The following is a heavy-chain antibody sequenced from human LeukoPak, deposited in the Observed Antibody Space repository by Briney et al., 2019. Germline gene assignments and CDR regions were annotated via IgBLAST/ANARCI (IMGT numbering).Heavy chain of an antibody. D-gene: IGHD3-22*01. CDR1: GFSFSYNA. Sequence: GGSLRLSCAASGFSFSYNAMHWVRQAPGKGLEYVAAISSDGSSTYYANSVKGRFTISRDNSKNTLYLQMNSLRAEDTAVYSCAKEAYYYDSRGYHNYYYYGMDVWGQGTTVTVSS. CDR2: ISSDGSST. J-gene: IGHJ6*02. CDR3: AKEAYYYDSRGYHNYYYYGMDV. V-gene: IGHV3-64*01.